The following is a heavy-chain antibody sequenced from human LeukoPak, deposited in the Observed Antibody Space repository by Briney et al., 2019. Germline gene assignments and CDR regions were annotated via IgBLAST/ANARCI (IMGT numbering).Heavy chain of an antibody. D-gene: IGHD3-3*01. CDR3: ARENAISGVVKGPGSDAFDI. J-gene: IGHJ3*02. V-gene: IGHV4-59*01. CDR2: IYYSGST. CDR1: GGSISSYY. Sequence: SETLSRTCTVSGGSISSYYWSWLRQPPGKGLEWIGYIYYSGSTNYNPSLKSRVTISVDTSKNQFSLKLSSVTAADTAVYFWARENAISGVVKGPGSDAFDIWGQGTMVTVSS.